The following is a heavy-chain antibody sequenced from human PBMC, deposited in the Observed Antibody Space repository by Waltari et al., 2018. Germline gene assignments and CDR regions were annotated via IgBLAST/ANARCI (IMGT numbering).Heavy chain of an antibody. CDR3: ARYYLGGDWYFDL. CDR1: GGSISSGDYY. D-gene: IGHD3-10*01. CDR2: IEYSGRT. J-gene: IGHJ2*01. Sequence: QVQLQESGPGLVKPSQTLSLTCTVSGGSISSGDYYWSWIRQPPGKGLEWIGYIEYSGRTYYNPSLKSRVTRSVDTSKNQFSLKLSSVTAADTAVYYCARYYLGGDWYFDLWGRGTLVTVSS. V-gene: IGHV4-30-4*08.